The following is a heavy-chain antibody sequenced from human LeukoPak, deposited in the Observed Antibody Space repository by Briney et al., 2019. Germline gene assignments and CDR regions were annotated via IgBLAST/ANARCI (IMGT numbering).Heavy chain of an antibody. CDR2: IIPIFGTA. Sequence: ASVKVSCKASGGTFSNYAISWVRQAPGQGLEWMGGIIPIFGTANYAQKFQGRVTITADESTSTAYMELSSLRSEDTAVYYCASADGDCNGGSCYLKDYYYGMDVWGQGTTVTVSS. V-gene: IGHV1-69*13. CDR3: ASADGDCNGGSCYLKDYYYGMDV. J-gene: IGHJ6*02. D-gene: IGHD2-15*01. CDR1: GGTFSNYA.